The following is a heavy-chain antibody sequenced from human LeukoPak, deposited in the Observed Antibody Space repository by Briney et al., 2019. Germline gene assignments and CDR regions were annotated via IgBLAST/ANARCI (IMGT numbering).Heavy chain of an antibody. CDR1: GFTFSDYY. V-gene: IGHV3-11*01. J-gene: IGHJ6*02. Sequence: KPGGSLRLSCAASGFTFSDYYMSWIRQAPGKGLEWVSYISSSGSTIYYADSVKGRFTISRDNAKSSLYLQMNSLRAEDTAVYYCARQGTGTTPDRPFYYYYGMDVWGQGTTVTVSS. CDR3: ARQGTGTTPDRPFYYYYGMDV. D-gene: IGHD1-1*01. CDR2: ISSSGSTI.